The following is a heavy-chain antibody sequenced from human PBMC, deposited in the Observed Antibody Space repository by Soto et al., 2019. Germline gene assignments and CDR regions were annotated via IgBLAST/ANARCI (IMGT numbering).Heavy chain of an antibody. CDR1: GFTFSSYS. Sequence: PGGSLRLSCAASGFTFSSYSMNWVRQAPGKGLEWVSSISSSSSYIYYADSVKGRFTISRDNAKNSLYLQMNSLRAEDTAVYYCARGYSMATITFGYWGQGTLVTVSS. CDR2: ISSSSSYI. V-gene: IGHV3-21*01. J-gene: IGHJ4*02. D-gene: IGHD5-12*01. CDR3: ARGYSMATITFGY.